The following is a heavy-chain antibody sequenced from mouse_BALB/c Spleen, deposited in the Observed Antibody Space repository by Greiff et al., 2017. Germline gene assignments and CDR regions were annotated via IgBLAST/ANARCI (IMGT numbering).Heavy chain of an antibody. V-gene: IGHV3-2*02. CDR1: GYSITSDYA. CDR3: ARTVVEDYFDY. CDR2: ISYSGST. Sequence: ESGPGLVKPSQSLSLTCTVTGYSITSDYAWNWIRQFPGNKLEWMGYISYSGSTSYNPSLKSRISITRDTSKNQFFLQLNSVTTEDTATYYCARTVVEDYFDYWGQGTTLTVSS. D-gene: IGHD1-1*01. J-gene: IGHJ2*01.